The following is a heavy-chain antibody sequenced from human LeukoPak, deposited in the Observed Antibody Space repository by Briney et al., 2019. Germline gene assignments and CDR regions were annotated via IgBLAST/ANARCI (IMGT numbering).Heavy chain of an antibody. Sequence: GGSQRLSCAASGFTFSSYAMSWARQATGKGLEWVANIKQDGREIFYVDSVKGGFTISREIAKNSLYLHMNSVRAEDTAVYYCARDRDYYTSRTFNYWGQGTLVTVSS. D-gene: IGHD3-10*01. J-gene: IGHJ4*02. CDR2: IKQDGREI. CDR3: ARDRDYYTSRTFNY. V-gene: IGHV3-7*01. CDR1: GFTFSSYA.